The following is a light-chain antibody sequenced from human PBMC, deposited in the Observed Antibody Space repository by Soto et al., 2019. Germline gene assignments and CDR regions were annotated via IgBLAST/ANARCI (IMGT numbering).Light chain of an antibody. J-gene: IGKJ1*01. CDR3: QQYGSSPRT. CDR2: GAS. CDR1: QSVSSSH. V-gene: IGKV3-20*01. Sequence: EIVLTQSPGTLSLSPGERATLSCRASQSVSSSHLAWYQQKPGQAPRLLIFGASSRATGIPDRFGGSGSGTDFFITISALVTEDFAVYYCQQYGSSPRTFGQGTKVEIK.